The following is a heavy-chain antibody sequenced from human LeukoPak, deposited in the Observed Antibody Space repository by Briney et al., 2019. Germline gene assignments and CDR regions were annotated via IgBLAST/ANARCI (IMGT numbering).Heavy chain of an antibody. CDR1: GGSFSGYY. CDR3: ARGYGRWLQLGRAFDI. Sequence: SETLSLTCAVYGGSFSGYYWSWIRQPPGKGLEWIGEINHSGSTNYNPSLKSRVTISVDTSKNQCSLKLSSVTAVDTAVYYCARGYGRWLQLGRAFDIWGQGTMVTVSS. J-gene: IGHJ3*02. D-gene: IGHD5-24*01. V-gene: IGHV4-34*01. CDR2: INHSGST.